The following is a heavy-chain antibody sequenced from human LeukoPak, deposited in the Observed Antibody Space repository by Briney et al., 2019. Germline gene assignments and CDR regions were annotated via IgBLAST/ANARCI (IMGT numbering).Heavy chain of an antibody. J-gene: IGHJ4*02. CDR1: GYTFTSYG. CDR2: IGAYNGNT. CDR3: ARDEMVRGVIRDPIDY. D-gene: IGHD3-10*01. Sequence: ASVKVSCKASGYTFTSYGISWVRQAPGQGLEWMGWIGAYNGNTNYAQKLQGRVTMTTDTSTSTAYMELRSLRSDDTAVYYCARDEMVRGVIRDPIDYWGQGTLVTVSS. V-gene: IGHV1-18*01.